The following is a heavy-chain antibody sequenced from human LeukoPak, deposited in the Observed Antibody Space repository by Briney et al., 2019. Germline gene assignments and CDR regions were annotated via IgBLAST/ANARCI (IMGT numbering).Heavy chain of an antibody. D-gene: IGHD3-9*01. Sequence: ASVKVSCKASGYTFTNYCMHWVRQAPGQGLECMGIINPSVGSPIYAQTFQGRLTMTTDMSTSTVYMELSTLRSDDTAVYFCAKDPRDILTGDYDAFDIWGQGTMVTVSS. CDR2: INPSVGSP. V-gene: IGHV1-46*01. CDR1: GYTFTNYC. J-gene: IGHJ3*02. CDR3: AKDPRDILTGDYDAFDI.